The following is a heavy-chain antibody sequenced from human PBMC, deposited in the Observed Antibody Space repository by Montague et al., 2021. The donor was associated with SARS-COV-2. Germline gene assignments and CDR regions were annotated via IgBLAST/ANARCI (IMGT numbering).Heavy chain of an antibody. D-gene: IGHD2-8*01. CDR3: ARANKVDYYFEY. Sequence: SETLSLTCAVSGGSISSPNWWSWVRQSPVKGLEWIGEIYHSGTTNSNPSLKSRVTISIDNSKNQFSLKLTSVTAADTAVYFCARANKVDYYFEYWGQGALVTVSS. J-gene: IGHJ4*02. V-gene: IGHV4-4*02. CDR2: IYHSGTT. CDR1: GGSISSPNW.